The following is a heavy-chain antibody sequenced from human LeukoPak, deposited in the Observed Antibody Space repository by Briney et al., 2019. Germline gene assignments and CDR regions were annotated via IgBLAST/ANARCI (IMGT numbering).Heavy chain of an antibody. Sequence: ASVKVSCKASGNTFTNYYVHWVRQAPGLGLEWMGIFNPSGGSTTYAQKFQGRVTMTRDTSTSTVYMELSSLRSEDTAVYYCARGPVEYCGGDCFPYWGQGTPVTVSS. V-gene: IGHV1-46*01. J-gene: IGHJ4*02. CDR3: ARGPVEYCGGDCFPY. D-gene: IGHD2-21*01. CDR1: GNTFTNYY. CDR2: FNPSGGST.